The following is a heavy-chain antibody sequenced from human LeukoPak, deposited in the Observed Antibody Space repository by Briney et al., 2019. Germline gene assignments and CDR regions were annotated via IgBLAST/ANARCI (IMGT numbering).Heavy chain of an antibody. Sequence: SETLSLTCTASGGSISSYYWSWIRQPPGKGLEWIGYIYYSGNTNYNPSLKSRVTIEEDPSKNQFSLKLSSVTAADTAVYYCATTFSGYISSWPEYFQHWGQGTLVTVSS. J-gene: IGHJ1*01. V-gene: IGHV4-59*08. D-gene: IGHD6-13*01. CDR2: IYYSGNT. CDR1: GGSISSYY. CDR3: ATTFSGYISSWPEYFQH.